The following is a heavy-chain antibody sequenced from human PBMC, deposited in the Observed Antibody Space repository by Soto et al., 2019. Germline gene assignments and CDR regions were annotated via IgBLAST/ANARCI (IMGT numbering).Heavy chain of an antibody. V-gene: IGHV1-69*01. CDR2: IIPIFGTA. CDR1: GGTFSSYA. D-gene: IGHD3-22*01. Sequence: QVQLVQSGAEVKKPGSSVKVSCKASGGTFSSYAISWVRQAPGQGLEWMGGIIPIFGTANYAQKFQGRVTITAGESTATAYMELSGLRSEGTAVYYCARDLKRYYDSSGYGYYYYGMDVWGQGTTVSVSS. CDR3: ARDLKRYYDSSGYGYYYYGMDV. J-gene: IGHJ6*02.